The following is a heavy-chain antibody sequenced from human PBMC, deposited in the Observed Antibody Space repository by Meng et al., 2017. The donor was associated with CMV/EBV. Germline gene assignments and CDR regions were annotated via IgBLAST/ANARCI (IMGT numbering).Heavy chain of an antibody. V-gene: IGHV3-21*01. J-gene: IGHJ5*02. Sequence: GSGFAFSDYSMNWVRQAPGKGLEWVSSISSSGADIFYAGSLKGRVTISRDNTKKLVFLQMESLTVEDTAIYHCARDPNLRDRGWLDPWGQGTLVTVSS. CDR2: ISSSGADI. CDR1: GFAFSDYS. D-gene: IGHD2-15*01. CDR3: ARDPNLRDRGWLDP.